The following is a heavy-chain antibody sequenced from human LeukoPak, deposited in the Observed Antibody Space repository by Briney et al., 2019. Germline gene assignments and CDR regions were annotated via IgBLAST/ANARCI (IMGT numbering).Heavy chain of an antibody. J-gene: IGHJ4*02. CDR3: ARGQRRYYYDSSGFFDY. CDR2: ISSSSSYI. CDR1: GFTFSSYS. D-gene: IGHD3-22*01. V-gene: IGHV3-21*01. Sequence: GGSLRLSCAASGFTFSSYSMNWVRQAPGKGLEWVSSISSSSSYIYYADSVKGRFTISRDNAKNSLYLQMNSLRAEDTAVYYCARGQRRYYYDSSGFFDYWGQGTLVTVSS.